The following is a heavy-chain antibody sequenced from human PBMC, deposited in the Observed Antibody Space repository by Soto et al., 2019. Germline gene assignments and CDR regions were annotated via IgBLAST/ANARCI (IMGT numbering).Heavy chain of an antibody. V-gene: IGHV4-59*01. CDR1: GGSLSSYY. D-gene: IGHD6-13*01. CDR3: ARADSSSGYWYFDL. Sequence: SETLSLTCTVSGGSLSSYYWSWIRQPPGKGLEWIGYIYYSGSTNYNPSLKSRVTISVDTSKNQFSLKLSSVTAADTAVYYCARADSSSGYWYFDLWGRGTLVTSPQ. J-gene: IGHJ2*01. CDR2: IYYSGST.